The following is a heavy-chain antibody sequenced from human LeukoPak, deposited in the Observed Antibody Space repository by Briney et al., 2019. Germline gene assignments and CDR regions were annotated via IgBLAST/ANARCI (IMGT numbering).Heavy chain of an antibody. J-gene: IGHJ4*02. CDR3: ARDEWQQQLVHPFDY. Sequence: GGSLRLSCAASGFTFSSYSMNWVRQAPGKGLEWVSSISSSSSYIYYADPVKGRFTISRDNAKNSLYLQMNSLRAEDTAVYYCARDEWQQQLVHPFDYWGQGTLATVSS. CDR2: ISSSSSYI. D-gene: IGHD6-13*01. CDR1: GFTFSSYS. V-gene: IGHV3-21*01.